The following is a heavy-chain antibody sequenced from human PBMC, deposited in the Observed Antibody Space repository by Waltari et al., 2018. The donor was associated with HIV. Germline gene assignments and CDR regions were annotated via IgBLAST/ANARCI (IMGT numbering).Heavy chain of an antibody. V-gene: IGHV3-30*01. CDR1: GFTFNTYA. D-gene: IGHD3-22*01. Sequence: QVQLVESGGGVVQPGRSLRLSCAASGFTFNTYAMYWVRQAPGKGLECVAVISYEGSNKYYADSVKGRFTISRDNSKNTLYLQMNSLRAEDTAVYYCARDSSGYYYVGYGMDVWGQGTTVTVSS. CDR3: ARDSSGYYYVGYGMDV. CDR2: ISYEGSNK. J-gene: IGHJ6*02.